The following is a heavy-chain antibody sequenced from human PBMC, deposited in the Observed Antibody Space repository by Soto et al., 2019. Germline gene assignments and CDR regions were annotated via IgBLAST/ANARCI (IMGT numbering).Heavy chain of an antibody. CDR2: ITSDGSSA. J-gene: IGHJ4*02. Sequence: GGSLRLSCAASGFTFRSYWMHWVRQAPGKGLVWVSWITSDGSSATYADSVKGRFTISRDNAKNTLYLQMNSLRAEDTAVYYCASGGSSLNFDSWGQGTLVTVSS. CDR3: ASGGSSLNFDS. D-gene: IGHD6-6*01. CDR1: GFTFRSYW. V-gene: IGHV3-74*01.